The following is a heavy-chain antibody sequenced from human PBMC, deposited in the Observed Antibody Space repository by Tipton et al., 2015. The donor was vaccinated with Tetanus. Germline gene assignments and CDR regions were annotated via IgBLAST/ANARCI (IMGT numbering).Heavy chain of an antibody. Sequence: SLRLSCAASGITLRSYAMTWVRRGPGGGLDWVSLINDGDASTHYTDSVKGRFTISRDNSKNMLYLQMNSLRADDTAIYYCAKASRVTDTKEGLDFWGQGTLVTVSS. J-gene: IGHJ4*02. D-gene: IGHD2-21*02. CDR1: GITLRSYA. V-gene: IGHV3-23*01. CDR3: AKASRVTDTKEGLDF. CDR2: INDGDAST.